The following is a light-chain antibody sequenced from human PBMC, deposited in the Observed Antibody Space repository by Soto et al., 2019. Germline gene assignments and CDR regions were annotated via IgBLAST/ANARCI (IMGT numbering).Light chain of an antibody. CDR1: QSVSSNY. CDR2: GAS. CDR3: QQYGSSPAT. J-gene: IGKJ5*01. V-gene: IGKV3-20*01. Sequence: EIVLTQSPGTLSLSPGERATLSCRASQSVSSNYLAWYQQKPGQAPRLLIYGASSRATGIPDRFRGSGSWKDFTLTISRLEPEDFAVYYCQQYGSSPATFGQGTRLEIK.